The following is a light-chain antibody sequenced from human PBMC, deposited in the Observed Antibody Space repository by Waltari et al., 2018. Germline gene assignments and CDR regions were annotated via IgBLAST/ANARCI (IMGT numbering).Light chain of an antibody. CDR2: DDS. Sequence: SYVLTQPPSESVSPGQEATITCGGNNIERKSVHWYLQKPGRAPVLVVYDDSDRASGVAERFSGSKAGDTATLTISRVEAGDEADYSCQVWDGGRVVFGGGTKLTVL. J-gene: IGLJ3*02. CDR3: QVWDGGRVV. V-gene: IGLV3-21*02. CDR1: NIERKS.